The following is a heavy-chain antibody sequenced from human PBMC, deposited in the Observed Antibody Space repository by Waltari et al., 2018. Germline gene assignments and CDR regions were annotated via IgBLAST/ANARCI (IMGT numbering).Heavy chain of an antibody. D-gene: IGHD5-12*01. V-gene: IGHV4-39*01. J-gene: IGHJ4*02. CDR2: IYYSGST. CDR3: ASGPRWLQPFDY. Sequence: QLQLQESGPGLVKPSETLSLTCPVSGGSISSSSYYWGWIRQPPGKGLEWIGSIYYSGSTYYNPSLKSRVTISVDTSKNQFSLKLSSVTAADTAVYYCASGPRWLQPFDYWGQGTLVTVSS. CDR1: GGSISSSSYY.